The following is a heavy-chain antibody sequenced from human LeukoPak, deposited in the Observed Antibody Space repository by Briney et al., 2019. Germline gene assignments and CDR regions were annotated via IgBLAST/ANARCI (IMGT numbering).Heavy chain of an antibody. V-gene: IGHV3-11*01. D-gene: IGHD3-16*01. Sequence: AGGSLRLSCAASGFRFSDYYMTWIRQAPGKGLEWVSYISSGGTIYYADSVKGRFTISRDNAKNSLYLQMNSLRAEDTAVFYCASGASHYYGMDVWGQGTTVTVSS. CDR2: ISSGGTI. CDR1: GFRFSDYY. CDR3: ASGASHYYGMDV. J-gene: IGHJ6*02.